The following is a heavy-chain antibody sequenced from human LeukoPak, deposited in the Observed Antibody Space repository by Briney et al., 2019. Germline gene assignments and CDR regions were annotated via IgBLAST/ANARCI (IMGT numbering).Heavy chain of an antibody. CDR3: ARDVGRVRGVIFNYNHGMDV. Sequence: ASVKVSRKASGYTFTGYYMHWVRQAPGQGLGWMGWIHPYSGGTNYAQTFQGRVTMTRATSISTAYMELSRLRSDYTAVYYSARDVGRVRGVIFNYNHGMDVWGQGTTVTVSS. CDR1: GYTFTGYY. CDR2: IHPYSGGT. D-gene: IGHD3-10*01. J-gene: IGHJ6*02. V-gene: IGHV1-2*02.